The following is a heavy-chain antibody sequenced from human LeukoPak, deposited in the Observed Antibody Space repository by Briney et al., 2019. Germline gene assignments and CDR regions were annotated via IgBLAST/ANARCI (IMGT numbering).Heavy chain of an antibody. D-gene: IGHD3-22*01. Sequence: HPGGSLRLSCAASGFTFSSYWMHWVRQAPGKGLVWVSRINGDGSSTNYADSVKGRFTISRDNAKNTLYLQMNSLRDEGTAVYHCARVDIRGYRSFYHYYGMDVWGQGTTVIVSS. V-gene: IGHV3-74*01. CDR1: GFTFSSYW. CDR2: INGDGSST. CDR3: ARVDIRGYRSFYHYYGMDV. J-gene: IGHJ6*02.